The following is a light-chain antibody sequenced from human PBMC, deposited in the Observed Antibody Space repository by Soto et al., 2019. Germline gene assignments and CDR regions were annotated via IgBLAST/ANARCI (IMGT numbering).Light chain of an antibody. CDR2: DSS. J-gene: IGKJ2*01. CDR1: QIISRY. V-gene: IGKV3-11*01. Sequence: EIVLTQSPATLSLSPGERATLSCRASQIISRYIAWYQQKPGQAPRLLIYDSSNRATGIPGRFSGSGSGTEFTLTISSLEPADFAVYYCQQRSNGPAFTFGQGTKLEIK. CDR3: QQRSNGPAFT.